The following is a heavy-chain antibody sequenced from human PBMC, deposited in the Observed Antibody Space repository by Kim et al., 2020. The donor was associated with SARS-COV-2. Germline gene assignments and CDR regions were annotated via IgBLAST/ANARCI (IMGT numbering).Heavy chain of an antibody. CDR2: VTVPGGVT. Sequence: GGSLRLSCAASGLNINTYAMTWVRQAPGKGLEWVSTVTVPGGVTYYADSVKGRFTISRDTSENTVYLQMNSLRAEDTAVYHCAKREKCSSTNFYYFGMDVWGQGTPVTVSS. CDR3: AKREKCSSTNFYYFGMDV. J-gene: IGHJ6*02. V-gene: IGHV3-23*01. CDR1: GLNINTYA. D-gene: IGHD2-2*01.